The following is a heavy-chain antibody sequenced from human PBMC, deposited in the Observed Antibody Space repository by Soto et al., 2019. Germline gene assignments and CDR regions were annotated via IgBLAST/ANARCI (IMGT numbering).Heavy chain of an antibody. CDR3: TTTAPGHCSSPNCWGGDH. D-gene: IGHD2-2*01. Sequence: EVQLVESGGGLAKPGGSLRLSCEATGFSFSYAWMSWVRQAPGKGLEWVGRIKSKTDGETADYATPVSGRFTISRDDPKNTLSLQMNSLKTEDTAVYYCTTTAPGHCSSPNCWGGDHWGLGTLVTVSS. V-gene: IGHV3-15*01. J-gene: IGHJ4*02. CDR2: IKSKTDGETA. CDR1: GFSFSYAW.